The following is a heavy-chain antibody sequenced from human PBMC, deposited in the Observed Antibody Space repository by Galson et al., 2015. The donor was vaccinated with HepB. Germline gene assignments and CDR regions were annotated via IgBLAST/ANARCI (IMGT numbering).Heavy chain of an antibody. CDR2: ISGSGGST. V-gene: IGHV3-23*01. Sequence: SLRLSCAASGFTFSSYAMSWVRQAPGKGLEWVSAISGSGGSTYYADSVKGRFTISRDNSKNTLYLQMNSLRAEDTAVYYCAKDGTNYDFWSGYNWFDPWGQGTLVTVSS. J-gene: IGHJ5*02. CDR1: GFTFSSYA. D-gene: IGHD3-3*01. CDR3: AKDGTNYDFWSGYNWFDP.